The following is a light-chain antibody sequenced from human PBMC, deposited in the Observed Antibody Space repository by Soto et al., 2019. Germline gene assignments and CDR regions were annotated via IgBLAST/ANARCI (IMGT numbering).Light chain of an antibody. CDR3: QQYHSYS. J-gene: IGKJ1*01. CDR1: NSIIIW. CDR2: HAS. Sequence: IQMTQSPSTVLSSVGDRVPDSXRASNSIIIWLSWYPQTAGTATKXLTXHASTFESGVPSRFSGSGSGTESTLTIISLQPDEFATYYCQQYHSYSFGQGTKVDI. V-gene: IGKV1-5*01.